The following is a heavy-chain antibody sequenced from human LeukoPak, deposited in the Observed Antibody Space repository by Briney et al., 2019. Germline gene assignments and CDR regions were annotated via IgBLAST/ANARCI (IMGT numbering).Heavy chain of an antibody. Sequence: SETLSLTYTGSSGSITPYYWSWIRQPLGKGLEWIGHIYHSGTTIYNPTLKSRVAMSVDTSKSQFSLHLTSVTAADTAVYFCATDSFASGWYALWGRGTLVTVSS. CDR2: IYHSGTT. D-gene: IGHD6-19*01. V-gene: IGHV4-59*01. CDR3: ATDSFASGWYAL. CDR1: SGSITPYY. J-gene: IGHJ2*01.